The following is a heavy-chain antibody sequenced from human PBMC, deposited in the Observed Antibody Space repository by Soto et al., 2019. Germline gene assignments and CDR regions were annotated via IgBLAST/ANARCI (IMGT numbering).Heavy chain of an antibody. Sequence: ASVKVSCKASGYTFTSYYMHWVRQAPGQGLEWMGIINPSGGSTSYAQKFQGRVTITRDTSASTVYMELSSLRSEDTAVYYCARVSTGTIWQYYYYMDVWGKGTTVTVSS. CDR1: GYTFTSYY. D-gene: IGHD1-1*01. V-gene: IGHV1-46*01. CDR3: ARVSTGTIWQYYYYMDV. CDR2: INPSGGST. J-gene: IGHJ6*03.